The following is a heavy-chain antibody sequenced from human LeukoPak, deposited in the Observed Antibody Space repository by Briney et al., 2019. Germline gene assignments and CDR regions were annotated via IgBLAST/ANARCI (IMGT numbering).Heavy chain of an antibody. J-gene: IGHJ5*01. V-gene: IGHV3-23*01. Sequence: GGSLRLSCVVSGFTFSSYAMSWVRQAPGKGLEWVSGISGSGGSTYYADSVKGRFTISRDNTKNTLYLQMNSLRAEDTAVYYCAKDRHAPGRYCSSTSCFPFDSWGQGTLVSVSS. CDR2: ISGSGGST. D-gene: IGHD2-2*01. CDR3: AKDRHAPGRYCSSTSCFPFDS. CDR1: GFTFSSYA.